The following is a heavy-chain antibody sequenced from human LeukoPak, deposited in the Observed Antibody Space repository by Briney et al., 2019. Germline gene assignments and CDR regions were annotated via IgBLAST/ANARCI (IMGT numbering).Heavy chain of an antibody. CDR1: GFSFSTYW. Sequence: GRSLRLSCAASGFSFSTYWMSWVRQAPGKGLEWVASTQPDGRAQYYVDSVRGRFTISRDNAKNSLCLQMNSLRAADTAVYYCLRHHDLWGQGTLVTVSS. CDR3: LRHHDL. CDR2: TQPDGRAQ. V-gene: IGHV3-7*01. J-gene: IGHJ4*02. D-gene: IGHD3-3*01.